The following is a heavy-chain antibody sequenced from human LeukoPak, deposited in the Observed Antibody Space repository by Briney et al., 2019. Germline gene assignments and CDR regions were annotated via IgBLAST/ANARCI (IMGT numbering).Heavy chain of an antibody. D-gene: IGHD1-26*01. CDR2: ISGSGGST. CDR3: AKRRVGAYLNY. J-gene: IGHJ4*02. CDR1: GFTFSSYA. V-gene: IGHV3-23*01. Sequence: GGSLRLSCAASGFTFSSYATSWVRQAPGKGLEWVSAISGSGGSTYYADSVKGRFTISRDNSKNTLYLQMNSLRAEDTAVYYCAKRRVGAYLNYWGQGTLVTVSS.